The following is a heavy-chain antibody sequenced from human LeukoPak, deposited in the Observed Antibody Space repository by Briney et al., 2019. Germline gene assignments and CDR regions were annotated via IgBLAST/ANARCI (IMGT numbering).Heavy chain of an antibody. CDR1: GFTFSSYA. Sequence: SGGSLRLSCAASGFTFSSYAMHWVRQAPGEGLEWVAVISYDGSNKYYADSVKGRFTISRDNSKNTLYLQMNSLRAEDTAVYYCARDEWFGELMNYYYYGMDVWGKGTTVTVSS. J-gene: IGHJ6*04. CDR2: ISYDGSNK. V-gene: IGHV3-30*04. D-gene: IGHD3-10*01. CDR3: ARDEWFGELMNYYYYGMDV.